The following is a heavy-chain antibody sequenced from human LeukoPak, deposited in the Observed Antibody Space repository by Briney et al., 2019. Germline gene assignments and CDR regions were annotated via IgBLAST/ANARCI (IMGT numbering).Heavy chain of an antibody. CDR2: ISGSGGST. J-gene: IGHJ4*02. D-gene: IGHD1-26*01. V-gene: IGHV3-23*01. Sequence: GGSLRLSCAASGFTFSSYAMSWVRQAPGKGLEWVSGISGSGGSTYYADSVKDRFTISRDNSKNTLYLQMNSLRVEDTAVYYCMRGYSGTPSWGPGTLVTVSS. CDR1: GFTFSSYA. CDR3: MRGYSGTPS.